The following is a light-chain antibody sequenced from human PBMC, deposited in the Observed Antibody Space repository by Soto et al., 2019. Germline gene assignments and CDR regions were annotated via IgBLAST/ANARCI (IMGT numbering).Light chain of an antibody. CDR2: GVS. V-gene: IGKV3-20*01. CDR1: QSVSNY. CDR3: QQYSIFALS. Sequence: EIVLTQSPGTLSLSPGERATLSCRASQSVSNYLAWYQQKPGQAPRLLIYGVSSRATGIPDRFNGSGSGTDFTLTINRLEPEDFAVYYCQQYSIFALSFGGGTKVEIK. J-gene: IGKJ4*01.